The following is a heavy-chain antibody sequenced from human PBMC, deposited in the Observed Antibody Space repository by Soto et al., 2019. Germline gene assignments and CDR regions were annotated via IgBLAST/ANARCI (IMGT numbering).Heavy chain of an antibody. D-gene: IGHD2-2*01. CDR3: ARDVVGYCSRTSCPLDF. CDR2: INAINGDT. J-gene: IGHJ4*02. V-gene: IGHV1-18*01. Sequence: ASVKVSCKASGYTFSAYSINWVRQAPGQGLEWMGWINAINGDTNFAQKFQGRVTLTTDTSTATAYMELRSLRADDTAVYYYARDVVGYCSRTSCPLDFWGQGTQVTVSS. CDR1: GYTFSAYS.